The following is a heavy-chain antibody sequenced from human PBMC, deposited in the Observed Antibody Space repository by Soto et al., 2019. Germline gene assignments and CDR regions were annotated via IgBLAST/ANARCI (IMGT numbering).Heavy chain of an antibody. CDR3: AKGADIEVSGPNDY. CDR1: GFTFRSYG. CDR2: ISYDATSK. Sequence: GGSLRLSCEASGFTFRSYGMHWVRQAPGKGLEWVAFISYDATSKYFGDSVKGRFTVTRDNSKNTVHLEMNSLRTDDTAVYYCAKGADIEVSGPNDYWGQGTMGTVSS. J-gene: IGHJ4*02. V-gene: IGHV3-30*18. D-gene: IGHD3-9*01.